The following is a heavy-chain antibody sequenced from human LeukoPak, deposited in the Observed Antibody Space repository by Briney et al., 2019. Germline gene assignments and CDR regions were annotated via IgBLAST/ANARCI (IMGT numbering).Heavy chain of an antibody. Sequence: GASVQVSCKASGYTFTGYYFHWVRQAPGQGLEWMGWINCNTGGTNYAQKFQGRGTMTRDTSISTAYMELSRLRSDDTAVYYCARLNYYDSHPRVDYWGQGTPVTVSS. V-gene: IGHV1-2*02. CDR1: GYTFTGYY. J-gene: IGHJ4*02. CDR2: INCNTGGT. D-gene: IGHD3-10*01. CDR3: ARLNYYDSHPRVDY.